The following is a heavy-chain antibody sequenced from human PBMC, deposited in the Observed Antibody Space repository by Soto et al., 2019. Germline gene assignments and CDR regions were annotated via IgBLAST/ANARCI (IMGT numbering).Heavy chain of an antibody. CDR2: IYYSGST. V-gene: IGHV4-30-4*01. J-gene: IGHJ4*02. Sequence: SETLSLTCTVSGGSISSGDYYWSWIRQPPGKGLEWIGYIYYSGSTYYNPSLKSRVTISVDTSKNHFSLKLSSVTAADTAVYYCARVKDTAMDPFDYWGQGTLVTVSS. CDR1: GGSISSGDYY. CDR3: ARVKDTAMDPFDY. D-gene: IGHD5-18*01.